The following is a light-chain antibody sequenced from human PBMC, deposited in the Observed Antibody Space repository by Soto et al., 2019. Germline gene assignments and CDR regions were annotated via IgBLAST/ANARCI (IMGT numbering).Light chain of an antibody. Sequence: DIQMTQSPSTLSASVGDRVTITCRASQSISSWLAWYQQKPGKAPKLLIYDASSLESGVPSRFSGSGSGTEFTLTISSLQPDDFATYYCQQYNIYSPYTFGQGTKLEI. J-gene: IGKJ2*01. CDR2: DAS. CDR3: QQYNIYSPYT. CDR1: QSISSW. V-gene: IGKV1-5*01.